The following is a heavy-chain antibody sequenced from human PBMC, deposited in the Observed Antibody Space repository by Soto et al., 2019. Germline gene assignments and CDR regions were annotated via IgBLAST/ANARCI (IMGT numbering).Heavy chain of an antibody. D-gene: IGHD6-13*01. CDR1: GFTFSSYG. J-gene: IGHJ4*02. V-gene: IGHV3-48*01. Sequence: GGSLRLSCAASGFTFSSYGMHWVRQAPGKGLEWVSYISSSSSIIYYADSVKGRFTISRDNAKNSLYLQMNSLRAEDTAVYYCARDGRILGSSWYFDCWGQGTLVTVSS. CDR2: ISSSSSII. CDR3: ARDGRILGSSWYFDC.